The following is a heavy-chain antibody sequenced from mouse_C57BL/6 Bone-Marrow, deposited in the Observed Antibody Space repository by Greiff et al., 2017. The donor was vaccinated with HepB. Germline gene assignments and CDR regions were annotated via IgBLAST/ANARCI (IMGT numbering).Heavy chain of an antibody. V-gene: IGHV5-12*01. Sequence: EVMLVESGGGLVQPGGSLKLSCAASGFTFSDYYMYWVRQTPEKRLEWVAYISNGGGSTYYPDTVKGRFTISRDNAKNTLYLQMSRLKSEDTAMYYCARRPPYGNYWYFDVWGTGTTVTVSS. D-gene: IGHD2-1*01. J-gene: IGHJ1*03. CDR3: ARRPPYGNYWYFDV. CDR2: ISNGGGST. CDR1: GFTFSDYY.